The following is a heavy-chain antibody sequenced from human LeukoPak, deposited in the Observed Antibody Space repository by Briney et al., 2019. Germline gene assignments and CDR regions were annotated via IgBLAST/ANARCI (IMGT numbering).Heavy chain of an antibody. D-gene: IGHD3-22*01. Sequence: GASVKVSCKASGYTFNKFGITWVRQAPGQRLEWMGWINAGNGNTKYSQKFQGRVTITRDTSASTAYMELSSLRSEDTAVYYCARLAYDSSGYYYFDYWGQGTLVTVSS. CDR3: ARLAYDSSGYYYFDY. V-gene: IGHV1-3*01. CDR1: GYTFNKFG. CDR2: INAGNGNT. J-gene: IGHJ4*02.